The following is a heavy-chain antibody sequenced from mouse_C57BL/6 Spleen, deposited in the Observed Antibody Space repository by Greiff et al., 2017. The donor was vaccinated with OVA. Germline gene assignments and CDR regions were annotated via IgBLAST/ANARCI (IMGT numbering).Heavy chain of an antibody. Sequence: EVKLVESGGGLVQPKGSLKLSCAASGFTFNTSAMHWVRQAPGKGLEWVARLRSKSSNYATYYADSVKDRFTISRDDSQSMLYLQMNNLKTEDTAMYYCVREDYGSSPFAYWGQGTLVTVSA. D-gene: IGHD1-1*01. J-gene: IGHJ3*01. CDR1: GFTFNTSA. CDR2: LRSKSSNYAT. V-gene: IGHV10-3*01. CDR3: VREDYGSSPFAY.